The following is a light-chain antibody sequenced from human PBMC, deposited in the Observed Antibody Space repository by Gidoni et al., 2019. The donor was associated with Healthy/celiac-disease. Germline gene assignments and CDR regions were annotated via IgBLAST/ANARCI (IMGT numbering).Light chain of an antibody. Sequence: EIVFTQSPATLSLSPGERATLSCRASPSVSSYLAWYQQKPGQAPRLLIYDASNRATCIPASFSGSGSGTDFTLTISSLEPEDFAVYYCQQRSNWPPLTFGGGTKVEIK. CDR2: DAS. V-gene: IGKV3-11*01. J-gene: IGKJ4*01. CDR3: QQRSNWPPLT. CDR1: PSVSSY.